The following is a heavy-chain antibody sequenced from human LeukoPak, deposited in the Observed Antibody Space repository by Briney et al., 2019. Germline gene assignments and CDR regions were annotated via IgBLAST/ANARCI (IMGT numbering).Heavy chain of an antibody. D-gene: IGHD6-13*01. CDR3: ARLRYSSSWYLDY. Sequence: SETLSLTCTVSGGSISSYYWSWIRQPPGKGLEWIGYIYYSGSTNYNPSLKSRVTISVDTSKNQFSLKLSSVTAADTAVYYCARLRYSSSWYLDYWGQGTLVTVSS. V-gene: IGHV4-59*08. CDR2: IYYSGST. CDR1: GGSISSYY. J-gene: IGHJ4*02.